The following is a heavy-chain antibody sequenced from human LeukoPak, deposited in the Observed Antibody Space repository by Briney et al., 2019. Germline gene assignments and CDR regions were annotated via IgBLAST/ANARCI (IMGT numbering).Heavy chain of an antibody. CDR2: ISANSNTI. J-gene: IGHJ4*02. CDR3: ARLGSSWSFDY. D-gene: IGHD6-13*01. V-gene: IGHV3-48*01. Sequence: GGSLRLSCAASAFTFSGYEMNWVRQAPGKGLEWLSYISANSNTIYYADSVKGRFTISRDNSKNTVSLQMNSLRVEDTAVYYCARLGSSWSFDYWGQGTLVTVSS. CDR1: AFTFSGYE.